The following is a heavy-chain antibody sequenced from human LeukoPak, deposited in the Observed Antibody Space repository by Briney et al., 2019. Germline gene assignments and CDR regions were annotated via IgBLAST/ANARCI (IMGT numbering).Heavy chain of an antibody. D-gene: IGHD6-13*01. Sequence: PSETLSLTCTVSGYSISSGYYWGWIWRPPGKGLEWIGSIYHSGSTYYNPSLKSRVTISVDTSKNQFSLELSSVTAADTAVYYCARVSRQQLVRGAFDIWGQGTMVTVSS. V-gene: IGHV4-38-2*02. J-gene: IGHJ3*02. CDR3: ARVSRQQLVRGAFDI. CDR1: GYSISSGYY. CDR2: IYHSGST.